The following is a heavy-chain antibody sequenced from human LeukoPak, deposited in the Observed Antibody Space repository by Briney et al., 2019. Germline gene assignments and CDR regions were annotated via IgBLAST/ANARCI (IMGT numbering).Heavy chain of an antibody. CDR2: IYTSGST. J-gene: IGHJ4*02. CDR1: GGSISSGSYY. D-gene: IGHD4-23*01. Sequence: LSLTCTVSGGSISSGSYYWSWIRQPAGKGLEWIGRIYTSGSTNYNPSLKSRVTISVDTSKNQFSLKLSSVTAADTAVYYCARLDYGGNSGRFDYWGQGTLVTVSS. CDR3: ARLDYGGNSGRFDY. V-gene: IGHV4-61*02.